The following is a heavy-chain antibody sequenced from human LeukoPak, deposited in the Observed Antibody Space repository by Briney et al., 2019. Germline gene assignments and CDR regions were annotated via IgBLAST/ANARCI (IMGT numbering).Heavy chain of an antibody. D-gene: IGHD6-13*01. CDR3: ARDGGSAWSPDAFDM. J-gene: IGHJ3*02. Sequence: ASVKLSFKSSGYTFTIYYVHWLGQAPGQRLEGMERINSHSGDTKYTQKFQDRVTMTRDTSISTAYMELSRLSSDDTAVYYCARDGGSAWSPDAFDMWGQGTMVTVSS. V-gene: IGHV1-2*02. CDR1: GYTFTIYY. CDR2: INSHSGDT.